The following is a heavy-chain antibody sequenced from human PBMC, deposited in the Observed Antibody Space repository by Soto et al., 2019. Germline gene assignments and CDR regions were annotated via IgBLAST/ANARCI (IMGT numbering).Heavy chain of an antibody. V-gene: IGHV1-46*01. CDR3: ARTAGGNFGIIIEGSNWFDP. J-gene: IGHJ5*02. CDR2: INPHGGST. CDR1: GYTLTEIS. Sequence: ASVKVSCKVSGYTLTEISMHWVRQAPGQGLEWMGVINPHGGSTKYAQKFQGRITMTRDTSRSTVYMELSSLRSDDTAIYYCARTAGGNFGIIIEGSNWFDPWGQGTLVTVSS. D-gene: IGHD3-3*01.